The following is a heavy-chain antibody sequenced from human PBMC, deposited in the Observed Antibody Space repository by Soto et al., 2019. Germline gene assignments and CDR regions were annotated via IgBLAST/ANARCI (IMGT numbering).Heavy chain of an antibody. Sequence: QVQLVQSGAEVKKPGSSVKVSCKASGGTFSSYAISWVRQAPGQGLEWMGGIIPIFCTANYAQKFQGRVTITADESTSTAYMELSSLRSEDTAVYYCARDRYYYDSSGRGSAEYFQHWGQGTLVTVSS. CDR2: IIPIFCTA. D-gene: IGHD3-22*01. CDR3: ARDRYYYDSSGRGSAEYFQH. J-gene: IGHJ1*01. CDR1: GGTFSSYA. V-gene: IGHV1-69*01.